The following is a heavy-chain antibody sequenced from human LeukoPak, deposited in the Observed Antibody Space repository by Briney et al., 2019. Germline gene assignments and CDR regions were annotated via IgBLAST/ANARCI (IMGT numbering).Heavy chain of an antibody. CDR3: AKEYCSSTSCYQGFDY. Sequence: GGSLRLSCAASEFTFSTYWMHWVRQAPGTGLEWVSGSGWNSGSIGYADSVKCRFTSSRDNAKTSLYLQMNSPRAEDMALYYCAKEYCSSTSCYQGFDYWGQGTLVTVSS. J-gene: IGHJ4*02. CDR1: EFTFSTYW. CDR2: SGWNSGSI. V-gene: IGHV3-9*03. D-gene: IGHD2-2*01.